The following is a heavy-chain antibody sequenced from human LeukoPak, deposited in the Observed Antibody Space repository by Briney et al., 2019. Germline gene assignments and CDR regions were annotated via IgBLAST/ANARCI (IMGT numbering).Heavy chain of an antibody. CDR3: ARVAVVAGTRTSGYYYGMDV. V-gene: IGHV1-2*02. J-gene: IGHJ6*02. CDR2: INPNTGGT. CDR1: GHTSTAYY. Sequence: GASVKVSCKASGHTSTAYYMYWVRQAPGQGLECMGWINPNTGGTNYAQKFEGRVTMTRDTSINTAYMELSSLTSDDTAVYYCARVAVVAGTRTSGYYYGMDVWGQGTTVTVSS. D-gene: IGHD6-19*01.